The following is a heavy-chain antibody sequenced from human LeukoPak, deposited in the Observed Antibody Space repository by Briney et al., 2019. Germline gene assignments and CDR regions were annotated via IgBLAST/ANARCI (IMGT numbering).Heavy chain of an antibody. D-gene: IGHD2-15*01. CDR3: ATLGYCSGGSCYSKLKRSDC. CDR1: GGTFSSYA. CDR2: IIPILGIA. Sequence: WASVKVSCKASGGTFSSYAISWVRQAPGQGLEWMGRIIPILGIANYAQKFQGRVTITADKSTSTAYMELSSLRSEDTAVYYCATLGYCSGGSCYSKLKRSDCWGQGTLVTVSS. J-gene: IGHJ4*02. V-gene: IGHV1-69*04.